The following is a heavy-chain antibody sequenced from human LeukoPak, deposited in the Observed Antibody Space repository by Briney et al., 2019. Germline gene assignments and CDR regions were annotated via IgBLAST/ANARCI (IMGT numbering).Heavy chain of an antibody. CDR2: IIPIFGTA. CDR3: ARDLVGASSPLGY. D-gene: IGHD1-26*01. CDR1: GGTFSSYA. J-gene: IGHJ4*02. V-gene: IGHV1-69*13. Sequence: SVKVSCKASGGTFSSYAISWVRQAPGQGLEWMGGIIPIFGTANYAQKFQGRVTITADESTSTAYMELSSLRSEDTAVYYCARDLVGASSPLGYWGQGTLVTVSS.